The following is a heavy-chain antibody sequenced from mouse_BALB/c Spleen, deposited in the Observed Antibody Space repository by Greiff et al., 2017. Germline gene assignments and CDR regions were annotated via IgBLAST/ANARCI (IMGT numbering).Heavy chain of an antibody. Sequence: QVHVKQSGAELARPGASVKLSCKASGYTFTDYYINWVKQRTGQGLEWIGEIYPGSGNTYYNEKFKGKATLTADKSSSTAYMQLSSLTSEDSAVYFCARGELRPTWFAYWGQGTLVTVSA. D-gene: IGHD1-2*01. CDR2: IYPGSGNT. J-gene: IGHJ3*01. CDR1: GYTFTDYY. V-gene: IGHV1-77*01. CDR3: ARGELRPTWFAY.